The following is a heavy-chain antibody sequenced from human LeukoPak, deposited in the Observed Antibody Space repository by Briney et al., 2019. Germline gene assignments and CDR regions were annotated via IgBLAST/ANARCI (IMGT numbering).Heavy chain of an antibody. CDR3: ASHPHQRKAWDWFDP. CDR1: GGSISSGDYY. J-gene: IGHJ5*02. CDR2: IYYSGST. Sequence: PSETLSLTCTVSGGSISSGDYYWSWIRQHPGKGLEWIGYIYYSGSTYYNPSLKSRVTISVDTSKNQFSLKLSSVTAADTAVYYCASHPHQRKAWDWFDPWGQGTLVTVSS. V-gene: IGHV4-31*03. D-gene: IGHD2-2*01.